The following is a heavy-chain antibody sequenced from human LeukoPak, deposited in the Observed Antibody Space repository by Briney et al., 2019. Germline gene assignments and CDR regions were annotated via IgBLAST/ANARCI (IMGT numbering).Heavy chain of an antibody. CDR2: IYSGGST. V-gene: IGHV3-53*05. CDR1: GFTVSSNY. CDR3: ARSRLCTHPMWCWFDP. D-gene: IGHD2-21*01. Sequence: SGGSLRLSCAASGFTVSSNYMSWVRQAPGKGLEWVSVIYSGGSTYYADSVKGRFTISRDNSKNTLYLQMNSLRAEDTAVYYCARSRLCTHPMWCWFDPWGQGTLVTVSS. J-gene: IGHJ5*02.